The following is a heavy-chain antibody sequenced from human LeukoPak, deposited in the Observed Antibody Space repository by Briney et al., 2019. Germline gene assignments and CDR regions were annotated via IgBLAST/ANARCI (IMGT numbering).Heavy chain of an antibody. CDR2: ISYDGSDK. Sequence: PGGSLRLSGAASGFTFNSYAMHWVRQAPGKGLEWVAVISYDGSDKHYADSVKGRFTISRDNSKNTLYLQMNSLRAEDTAVYYCARDHSSWTLTYFDYWGQGTLVTVSS. CDR1: GFTFNSYA. J-gene: IGHJ4*02. V-gene: IGHV3-30*04. CDR3: ARDHSSWTLTYFDY. D-gene: IGHD6-13*01.